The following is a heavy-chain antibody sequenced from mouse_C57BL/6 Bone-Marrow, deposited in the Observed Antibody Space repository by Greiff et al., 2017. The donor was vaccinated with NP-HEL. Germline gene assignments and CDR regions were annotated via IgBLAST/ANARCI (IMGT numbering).Heavy chain of an antibody. Sequence: QVQLKESGPELVKPGASVKISCKASGYSFTSYYIHWVKQRPGQGLEWIGWIYPGSGNTKYNEKFKGKATLTADTSSSTAYMQLRSLTSEDSAVYYCARSPSNWDGAWFAYWGQGTLVTVSA. CDR2: IYPGSGNT. CDR3: ARSPSNWDGAWFAY. CDR1: GYSFTSYY. V-gene: IGHV1-66*01. D-gene: IGHD4-1*01. J-gene: IGHJ3*01.